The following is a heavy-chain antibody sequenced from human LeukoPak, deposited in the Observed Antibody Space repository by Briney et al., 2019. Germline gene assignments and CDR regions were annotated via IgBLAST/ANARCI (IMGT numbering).Heavy chain of an antibody. CDR1: GFSFSNYW. V-gene: IGHV4-34*01. J-gene: IGHJ5*02. CDR2: INHSGST. CDR3: ARGYDLHNWFDP. D-gene: IGHD3-3*01. Sequence: PGGSLRLSCAASGFSFSNYWMSWIRQPPGKGLEWIGEINHSGSTNYNPSLKSRVTISVDTSKKQFSLKLSSVTAADTAVYYCARGYDLHNWFDPWGQGTLVTVSS.